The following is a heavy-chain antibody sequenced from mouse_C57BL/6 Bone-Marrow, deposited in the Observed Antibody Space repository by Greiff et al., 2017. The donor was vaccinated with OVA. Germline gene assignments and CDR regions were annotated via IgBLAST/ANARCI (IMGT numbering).Heavy chain of an antibody. D-gene: IGHD4-1*01. CDR3: ARPYNWEWFAY. Sequence: DVKLVESGGDLVKPGGSLKLSCAASGFTFSSYGMSWVRPTPDKRLEWVATISSGGSYTYYPYSVKGRFTIPRDNAKNTLYLQMSSLKSEDTAMYYCARPYNWEWFAYGGQGTLVTVSA. J-gene: IGHJ3*01. V-gene: IGHV5-6*02. CDR1: GFTFSSYG. CDR2: ISSGGSYT.